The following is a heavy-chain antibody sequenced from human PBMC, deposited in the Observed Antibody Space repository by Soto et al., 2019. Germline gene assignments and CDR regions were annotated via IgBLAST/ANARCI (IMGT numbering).Heavy chain of an antibody. Sequence: EVKLLESGGDLVQPGGSLRLSCAASGFTFNTYAMTWVRQAPGKGLEWVSSIGSGPGDSHSADSVKGRFIISRDNSKNLMFLQMESLRAEDTAIYYCAKDRMNHNGVWDPFDVWGQGTVVTVSS. CDR2: IGSGPGDS. CDR1: GFTFNTYA. V-gene: IGHV3-23*01. CDR3: AKDRMNHNGVWDPFDV. J-gene: IGHJ3*01. D-gene: IGHD2-8*01.